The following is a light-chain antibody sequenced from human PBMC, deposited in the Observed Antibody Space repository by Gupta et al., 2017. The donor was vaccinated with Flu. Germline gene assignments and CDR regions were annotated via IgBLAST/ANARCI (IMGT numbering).Light chain of an antibody. V-gene: IGLV1-40*01. Sequence: QSVLTQLPSVSGAPGQRVTISCTGSSSNIGAGHDVHWYQQLPGTAPKLLIYGNSNRPSGVPDRFSGSKSGTSASLAITGLRAEDEADYYCQSYDSSLTREVFGSGTKVTVL. J-gene: IGLJ1*01. CDR3: QSYDSSLTREV. CDR2: GNS. CDR1: SSNIGAGHD.